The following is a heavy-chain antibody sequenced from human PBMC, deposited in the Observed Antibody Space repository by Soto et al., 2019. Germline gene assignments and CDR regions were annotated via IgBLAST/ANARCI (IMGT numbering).Heavy chain of an antibody. CDR1: GYTFTSYA. CDR3: ARGDEYSSLSYYYYYMDV. CDR2: MNPNSGNT. D-gene: IGHD6-6*01. Sequence: ASVKVSCKASGYTFTSYAINWARQATGQGLEWMGWMNPNSGNTGYAQKFQGRVTMTRNTSISTAYMELSSLRSEDTAVYYCARGDEYSSLSYYYYYMDVWGKGTTVTVSS. J-gene: IGHJ6*03. V-gene: IGHV1-8*01.